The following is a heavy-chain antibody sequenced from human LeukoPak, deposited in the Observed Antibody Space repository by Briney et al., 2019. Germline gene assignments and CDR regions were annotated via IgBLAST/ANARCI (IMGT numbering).Heavy chain of an antibody. Sequence: PGGSLRLSCAASGFTFSTYWMTWVRQAPGEGLEWVANIKQDGSEKSYVDSVKGRFTISRDNAKNSLYLQMNSLRAEDTAVYYCARDGGYSGYDLFDSWGQRTLVTVSS. CDR2: IKQDGSEK. J-gene: IGHJ4*02. CDR3: ARDGGYSGYDLFDS. D-gene: IGHD5-12*01. V-gene: IGHV3-7*01. CDR1: GFTFSTYW.